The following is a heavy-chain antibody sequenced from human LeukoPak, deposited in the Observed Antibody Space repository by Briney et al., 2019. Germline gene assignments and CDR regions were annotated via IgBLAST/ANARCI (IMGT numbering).Heavy chain of an antibody. D-gene: IGHD6-19*01. CDR3: AMGAVAGTWSNWFDP. Sequence: GGSLRLPCAASGFTFSTYAMNWVRQAPGKGLEWVSVISGSGGSTDYADSVKGRFTISRDNSKNTLYLQMNSLRVEDTAVYYCAMGAVAGTWSNWFDPWGQGTLVTVSP. V-gene: IGHV3-23*01. CDR1: GFTFSTYA. CDR2: ISGSGGST. J-gene: IGHJ5*02.